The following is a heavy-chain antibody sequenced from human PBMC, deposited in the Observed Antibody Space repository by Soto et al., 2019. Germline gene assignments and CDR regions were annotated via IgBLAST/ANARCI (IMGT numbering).Heavy chain of an antibody. D-gene: IGHD7-27*01. J-gene: IGHJ4*02. Sequence: QVQLQESGPGLVKPSQTLSLTCTGSGSSISNVDYYWIWIRQPPDKGLEWLGHIYHGGSTYNNPSLNSRVAISVDTSKNQFSLKLSSVTAADTAVYYCTRGPSGDKVDYWGQGTLVTVSS. V-gene: IGHV4-30-4*01. CDR1: GSSISNVDYY. CDR3: TRGPSGDKVDY. CDR2: IYHGGST.